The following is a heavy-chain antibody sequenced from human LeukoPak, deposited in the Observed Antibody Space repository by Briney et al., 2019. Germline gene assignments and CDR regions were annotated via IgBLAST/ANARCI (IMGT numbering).Heavy chain of an antibody. V-gene: IGHV1-69*04. Sequence: SVKVSCKASGGAFSSYAISWVRQAPGQGREWMGRIIPILGIANYAQKFQGRVTITADKSTSTDYMELSSLRSEDTAVYYCARDQYYYDSSGYPDYWGQGTLVTVSS. CDR1: GGAFSSYA. CDR2: IIPILGIA. D-gene: IGHD3-22*01. J-gene: IGHJ4*02. CDR3: ARDQYYYDSSGYPDY.